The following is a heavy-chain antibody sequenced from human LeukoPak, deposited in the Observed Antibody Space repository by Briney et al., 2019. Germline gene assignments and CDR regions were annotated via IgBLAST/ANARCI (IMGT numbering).Heavy chain of an antibody. CDR1: GFTFNNYV. CDR2: ISHTGST. V-gene: IGHV4-4*02. D-gene: IGHD5-18*01. CDR3: ARLDPPTPLWPRLYFVY. J-gene: IGHJ4*02. Sequence: GSLRLSCAASGFTFNNYVMTWVRQPPGKGLEWIGEISHTGSTDYNPSLKSRVTMSVDKSRNQFSLKLRSVTAADTAVYYCARLDPPTPLWPRLYFVYWGQGVLVSVSS.